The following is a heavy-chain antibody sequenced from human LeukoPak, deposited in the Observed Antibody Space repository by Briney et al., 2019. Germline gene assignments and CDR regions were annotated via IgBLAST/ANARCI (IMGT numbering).Heavy chain of an antibody. V-gene: IGHV4-39*01. D-gene: IGHD1-1*01. CDR3: ASVYMGHFDY. Sequence: PSETLSLTCTVSGGSISSSSYYWGWMRQPPGKGLEWIGSIYYSGSTYYNPSLKRRVTLSVDTSKNPLFLNLGSVNAAATAVYYCASVYMGHFDYWGQGTLVTVSS. CDR2: IYYSGST. J-gene: IGHJ4*02. CDR1: GGSISSSSYY.